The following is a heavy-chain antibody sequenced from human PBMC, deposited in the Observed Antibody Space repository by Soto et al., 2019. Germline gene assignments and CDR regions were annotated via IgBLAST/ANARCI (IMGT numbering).Heavy chain of an antibody. J-gene: IGHJ4*02. Sequence: SETLSLTCTVCGGSINTFYWSWVRQPAGKGLEWIGRIFSSGSTSFNPSLESRVAMSVDTSKNHFSLNLSSVTAADMAVYYCAREGSYSAYNFAHGIQLWSFDFWGQGALVTVSS. V-gene: IGHV4-4*07. CDR2: IFSSGST. D-gene: IGHD5-12*01. CDR1: GGSINTFY. CDR3: AREGSYSAYNFAHGIQLWSFDF.